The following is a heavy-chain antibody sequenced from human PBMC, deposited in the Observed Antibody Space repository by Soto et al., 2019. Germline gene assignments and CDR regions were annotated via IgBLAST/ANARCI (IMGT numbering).Heavy chain of an antibody. CDR1: GFTFSNAW. J-gene: IGHJ4*02. Sequence: PGGSLRLSCAASGFTFSNAWMTWVRQAPGKGLEWIGRIRSKTDGGTIYYAAAVKGRFTISRDDSKNTVYLQMNSLKTEDTAVYYCTTTGTIDHWGQGTMVTVSS. D-gene: IGHD1-1*01. CDR3: TTTGTIDH. V-gene: IGHV3-15*01. CDR2: IRSKTDGGTI.